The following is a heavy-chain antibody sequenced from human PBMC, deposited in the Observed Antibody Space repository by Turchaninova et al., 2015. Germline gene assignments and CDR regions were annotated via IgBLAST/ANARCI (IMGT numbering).Heavy chain of an antibody. CDR2: IRNKAYGGTT. J-gene: IGHJ4*02. CDR1: GFTLGDFG. Sequence: EVQLVESGGALVQPGRSLRLSCTVSGFTLGDFGMSWVRQAPGKGLEWVGFIRNKAYGGTTAYAASVRGRFTISRDDSKSTAYLQMNSLKTEDTAVYYCTRAPVYSNYLYYTDYWGQGTLVTVSS. V-gene: IGHV3-49*04. CDR3: TRAPVYSNYLYYTDY. D-gene: IGHD4-11*01.